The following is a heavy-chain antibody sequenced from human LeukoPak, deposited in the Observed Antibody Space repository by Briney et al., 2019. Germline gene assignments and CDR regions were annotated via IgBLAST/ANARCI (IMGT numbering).Heavy chain of an antibody. CDR2: IRYDGSNK. V-gene: IGHV3-30*02. CDR3: AKENYKNWITMILVGVLDY. CDR1: GFTFSSYG. Sequence: PGGSLRLSCAASGFTFSSYGMHWVRQAPGKGLEWVAFIRYDGSNKYYADSVKGRFTISRDNSKNTLYLQMNSLRAEDTAVYYCAKENYKNWITMILVGVLDYWGQGTLVTVSS. D-gene: IGHD3-22*01. J-gene: IGHJ4*02.